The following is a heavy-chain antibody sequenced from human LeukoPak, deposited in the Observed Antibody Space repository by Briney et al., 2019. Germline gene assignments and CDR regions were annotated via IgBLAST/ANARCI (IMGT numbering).Heavy chain of an antibody. D-gene: IGHD3-9*01. CDR3: AKDILTGYPDY. Sequence: GGSLRLSCAASGFTFSSYAMSWVRQAPGEGLEWVSAISRSGGSTYYPTSVKRRYSISRYNSKNTRYLQMSGLRAEHTAVYNCAKDILTGYPDYWGHRTLVSVSS. CDR2: ISRSGGST. J-gene: IGHJ4*01. CDR1: GFTFSSYA. V-gene: IGHV3-23*01.